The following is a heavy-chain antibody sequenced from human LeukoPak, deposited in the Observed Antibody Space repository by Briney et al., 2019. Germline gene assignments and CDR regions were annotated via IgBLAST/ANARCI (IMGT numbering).Heavy chain of an antibody. V-gene: IGHV3-9*01. J-gene: IGHJ6*03. Sequence: PGGSLRLSCAASGFTFDDYAMHWVRHAQEKGLEWVSGISWNSDNIGYADSVKGRFTISRDNAKNTLYLQMNSLRAEDTAVYYCARGGDPIYYHYMDVGGKGTRVPVSS. CDR1: GFTFDDYA. D-gene: IGHD3-16*01. CDR2: ISWNSDNI. CDR3: ARGGDPIYYHYMDV.